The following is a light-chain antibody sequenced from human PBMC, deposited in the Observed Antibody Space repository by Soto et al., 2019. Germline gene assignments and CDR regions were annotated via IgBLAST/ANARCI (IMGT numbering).Light chain of an antibody. CDR1: QSVSSSY. Sequence: EMVFTQSPGTLSLSPGERATLSCRASQSVSSSYLAWYQQKPGQAPRLLIYGASSRATGIPDRFSGSGSGTDFTLTISRLEPEDFAVYYCQQYGSSPPITFGGGTKVDIK. CDR2: GAS. CDR3: QQYGSSPPIT. J-gene: IGKJ4*01. V-gene: IGKV3-20*01.